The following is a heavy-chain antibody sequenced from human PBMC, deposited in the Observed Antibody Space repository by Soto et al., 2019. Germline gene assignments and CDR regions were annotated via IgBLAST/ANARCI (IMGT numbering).Heavy chain of an antibody. CDR3: ARDMGPSGDYGY. D-gene: IGHD4-17*01. Sequence: EVQLVDSGGDLVQPGGSLRLSCAASGFTFSTYWMSWVRQAPGKGLEWVANIDPDGSQKYYVDSVKGRFTISSDNAKNSLYLQMNSLRAEDTDVYYCARDMGPSGDYGYWGQGTLVPVSS. V-gene: IGHV3-7*03. CDR2: IDPDGSQK. J-gene: IGHJ4*02. CDR1: GFTFSTYW.